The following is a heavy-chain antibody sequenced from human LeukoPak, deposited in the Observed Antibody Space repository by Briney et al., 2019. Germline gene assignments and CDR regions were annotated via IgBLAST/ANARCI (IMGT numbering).Heavy chain of an antibody. CDR3: ARDVVAARGSFDY. V-gene: IGHV4-4*07. Sequence: PSETLSLTCTVSGDSISGFYWSWIRQAAGKGLEWIGHIYTSGSTNYNPSLKNRVTMSVDMSKNQFSLKLRSVTAADTAVYYCARDVVAARGSFDYWGQGTLVTVSS. CDR1: GDSISGFY. CDR2: IYTSGST. J-gene: IGHJ4*02. D-gene: IGHD2-2*01.